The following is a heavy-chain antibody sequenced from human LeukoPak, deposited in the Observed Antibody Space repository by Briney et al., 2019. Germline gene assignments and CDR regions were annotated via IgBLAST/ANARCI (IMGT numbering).Heavy chain of an antibody. CDR3: AKDRPNFYETSGSYYKITGYF. D-gene: IGHD3-10*01. V-gene: IGHV3-23*01. CDR2: ITSSGRTP. Sequence: HPGGSLRLSCEASGFTFNTHAMSWVRQAPGKGLEWVASITSSGRTPYYTDSVKGRFTISRDNSKNTLYLQMNSLRGEDTAVYYCAKDRPNFYETSGSYYKITGYFWGQGSLVTVSS. CDR1: GFTFNTHA. J-gene: IGHJ1*01.